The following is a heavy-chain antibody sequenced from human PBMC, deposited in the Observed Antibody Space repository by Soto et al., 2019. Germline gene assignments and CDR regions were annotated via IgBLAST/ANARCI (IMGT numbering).Heavy chain of an antibody. V-gene: IGHV1-3*01. CDR1: GYTFTSYG. J-gene: IGHJ5*02. CDR3: VRRHVSATGIDWFDP. CDR2: INAANGDT. D-gene: IGHD6-13*01. Sequence: QVQLVQSGTEVKKPGASVKVSCKASGYTFTSYGIHWVRQAPGQRLEWMGWINAANGDTKYSPKFQGRVTITRDTSASTAYMELSSLRSKDTAVYYCVRRHVSATGIDWFDPWGQGTLVTVS.